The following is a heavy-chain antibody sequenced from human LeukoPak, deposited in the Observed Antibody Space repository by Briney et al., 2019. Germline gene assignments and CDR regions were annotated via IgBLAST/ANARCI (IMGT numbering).Heavy chain of an antibody. V-gene: IGHV4-59*05. Sequence: SETLSLTCTVSGGSMSSYYWSWIRQPPGKGLEWIGSIYYSGSTYYNPSLKSRVTISVDTSKNQFSLKLSSVTAADTAVYYCARPTRGSSSWYHFDYWGQGTLVTVSS. CDR2: IYYSGST. D-gene: IGHD6-13*01. CDR1: GGSMSSYY. J-gene: IGHJ4*02. CDR3: ARPTRGSSSWYHFDY.